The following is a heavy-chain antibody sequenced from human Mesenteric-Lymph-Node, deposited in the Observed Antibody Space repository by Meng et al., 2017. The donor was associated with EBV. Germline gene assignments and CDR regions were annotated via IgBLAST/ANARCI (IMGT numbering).Heavy chain of an antibody. CDR2: IYTGGNT. Sequence: EVQLVEAGGGLIQPGGSLRLSCVASGFTVSSHYMSWVRQAPGMGLEWVSLIYTGGNTFYAHSVKGRFTVSRDNSKNTLYLQMNSLRDEDTAFYYCAKVVQGFGWFDPWGQGTLVTVSS. CDR3: AKVVQGFGWFDP. V-gene: IGHV3-53*01. CDR1: GFTVSSHY. J-gene: IGHJ5*01. D-gene: IGHD3-16*01.